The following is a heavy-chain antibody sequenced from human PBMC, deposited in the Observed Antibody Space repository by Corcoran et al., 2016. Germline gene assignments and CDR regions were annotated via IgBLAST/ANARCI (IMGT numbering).Heavy chain of an antibody. V-gene: IGHV3-30*18. CDR3: AKDRTHGGNSFWYFDL. D-gene: IGHD2-21*02. J-gene: IGHJ2*01. Sequence: QVQLVESGGGVVQPGRSLRLSCAASGFTFSSYGMHWVRQAPGKGLEWVAVISYDGSNKYYADSVKGRCTISRDNSKNTLYLQMNSLRAEDTAVYYCAKDRTHGGNSFWYFDLWGRGTLVTVSS. CDR2: ISYDGSNK. CDR1: GFTFSSYG.